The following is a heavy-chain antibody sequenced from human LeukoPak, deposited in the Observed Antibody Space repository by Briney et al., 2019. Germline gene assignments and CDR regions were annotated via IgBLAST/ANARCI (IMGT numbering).Heavy chain of an antibody. CDR2: IYTSGST. Sequence: SETLSLTCTVSGCSISRYYWSWIRQPAGKGLEWIGRIYTSGSTNYNPSLKSRVTISVDTSKNQFSLKLSSVTAADTAVYYCARGYCSGGSCYSYYYYNYMDVWGKGTTVTVSS. V-gene: IGHV4-4*07. CDR1: GCSISRYY. CDR3: ARGYCSGGSCYSYYYYNYMDV. D-gene: IGHD2-15*01. J-gene: IGHJ6*03.